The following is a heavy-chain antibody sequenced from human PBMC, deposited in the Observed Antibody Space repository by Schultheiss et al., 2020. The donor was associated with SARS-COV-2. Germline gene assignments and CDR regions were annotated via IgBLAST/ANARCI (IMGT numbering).Heavy chain of an antibody. CDR1: GFTFSDYY. V-gene: IGHV3-11*04. CDR2: ISSSGSTI. Sequence: GGSLRLSCAASGFTFSDYYMSWIRQAPGKGLEWVSYISSSGSTIYYADSVKGRFTISRDNAKNSLFLQMNSLRAEDTAVYYCARDSGDDFWSGRFDYWGQGTLVTVSS. D-gene: IGHD3-3*01. J-gene: IGHJ4*02. CDR3: ARDSGDDFWSGRFDY.